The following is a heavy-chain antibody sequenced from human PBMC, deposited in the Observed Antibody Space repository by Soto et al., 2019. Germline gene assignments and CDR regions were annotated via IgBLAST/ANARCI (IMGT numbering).Heavy chain of an antibody. CDR2: ISSDGSGT. J-gene: IGHJ4*02. V-gene: IGHV3-74*01. CDR1: GFTFSRYW. D-gene: IGHD4-17*01. CDR3: ARAAYGDDTDY. Sequence: GGSLRLSCAASGFTFSRYWMHWVRQDPGKGLVWVAHISSDGSGTTYADSVKGRFTISRDNAKNALFLQMNSLRAEDTAVYFCARAAYGDDTDYWGQGTLVTVAS.